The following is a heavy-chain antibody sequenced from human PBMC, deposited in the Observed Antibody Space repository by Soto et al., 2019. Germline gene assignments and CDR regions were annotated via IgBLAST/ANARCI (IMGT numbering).Heavy chain of an antibody. CDR2: IDWDDDK. J-gene: IGHJ4*02. CDR1: GFSLSTSGMC. D-gene: IGHD2-8*01. Sequence: GSGPTLVNPTQTLTLTCTFSGFSLSTSGMCVSWIRQPPGKALEWLARIDWDDDKYYSTSLKTRLTISKDTSKNQVVLTMTNMDPVDTATYYCARITLNYCTNGVCQYYFDYWGQGTLVXVSS. CDR3: ARITLNYCTNGVCQYYFDY. V-gene: IGHV2-70*11.